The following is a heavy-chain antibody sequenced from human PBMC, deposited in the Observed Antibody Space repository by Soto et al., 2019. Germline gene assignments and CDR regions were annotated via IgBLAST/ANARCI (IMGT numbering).Heavy chain of an antibody. CDR1: GFTFSSYG. CDR3: ARGKSGIAAAGDDY. Sequence: GGSLRLSCAASGFTFSSYGMHWVRQAPGKGLEWVAVIWYDGSNKYYADSVKGRFTISRDNSKNTLYLQMNSLRAEDTAVYYCARGKSGIAAAGDDYWGQGTLVTVSS. V-gene: IGHV3-33*01. CDR2: IWYDGSNK. D-gene: IGHD6-13*01. J-gene: IGHJ4*02.